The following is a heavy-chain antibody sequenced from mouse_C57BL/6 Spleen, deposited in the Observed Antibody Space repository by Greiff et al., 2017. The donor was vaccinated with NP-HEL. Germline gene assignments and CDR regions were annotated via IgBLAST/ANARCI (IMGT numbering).Heavy chain of an antibody. Sequence: EVKVEESGGGLVKPGGSLKLSCAASGFTFSDYGMHWVRQAPEKGLAWVAYISSGSRTIYYADTVKGRFTISRDNAKNTLFLQMTSLRSEDTAMYYCARIITTVVATLDYYAMDYWGQGTSVTVSS. V-gene: IGHV5-17*01. D-gene: IGHD1-1*01. J-gene: IGHJ4*01. CDR3: ARIITTVVATLDYYAMDY. CDR2: ISSGSRTI. CDR1: GFTFSDYG.